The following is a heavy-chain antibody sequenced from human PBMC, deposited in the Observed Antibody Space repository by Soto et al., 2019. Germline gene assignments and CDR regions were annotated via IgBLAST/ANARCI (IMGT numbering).Heavy chain of an antibody. Sequence: QLQLQESGPGLVKPSETLSLTCTVSGGAIGSSGYYWGWIRQPPGKGLEWIGSVYYSESTYYSPSLKTRVTISIDTSKNQFSLKLPSVTASDTAVYYCVRTSTWRYYFDSWGQGTLVTVAS. CDR3: VRTSTWRYYFDS. CDR1: GGAIGSSGYY. V-gene: IGHV4-39*01. J-gene: IGHJ4*02. CDR2: VYYSEST. D-gene: IGHD6-13*01.